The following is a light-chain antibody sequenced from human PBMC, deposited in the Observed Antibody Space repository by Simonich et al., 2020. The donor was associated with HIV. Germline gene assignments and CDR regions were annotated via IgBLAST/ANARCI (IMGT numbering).Light chain of an antibody. CDR2: DVN. CDR1: SSDVGGNTY. CDR3: SSYTSSSTLV. J-gene: IGLJ2*01. V-gene: IGLV2-14*01. Sequence: QSALTQPASVSGSPGQSITISCTGTSSDVGGNTYVSWYRQHPGKAPKLMIYDVNNRPSGVSNRFSGSKSGNTASLTISGLQAEDEADYYCSSYTSSSTLVFGGGTKLTVL.